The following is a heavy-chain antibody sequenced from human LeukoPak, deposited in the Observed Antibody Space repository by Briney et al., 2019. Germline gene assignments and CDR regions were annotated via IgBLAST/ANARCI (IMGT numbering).Heavy chain of an antibody. J-gene: IGHJ4*02. CDR1: GGSISFYY. Sequence: SETLSLTCTVSGGSISFYYWSWIRQPPAKGLEWIGYIYYSGSTNYNPSLRSRVTISVDTSKNQFSLKLSSVTAADTAVYYCARSDRIQLWYNPDYWGQGTLVTVSS. CDR2: IYYSGST. D-gene: IGHD5-18*01. V-gene: IGHV4-59*08. CDR3: ARSDRIQLWYNPDY.